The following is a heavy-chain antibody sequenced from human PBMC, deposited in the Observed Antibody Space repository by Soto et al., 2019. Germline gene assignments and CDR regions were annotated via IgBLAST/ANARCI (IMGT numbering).Heavy chain of an antibody. CDR2: IRSKANSYAT. V-gene: IGHV3-73*01. CDR3: TRGEDYDSSGYTFDY. CDR1: GFTFSGSA. J-gene: IGHJ4*02. Sequence: EVQLVESGGGLVQPGGSLKLSCAASGFTFSGSAMHWVRQASGKGLEWVGRIRSKANSYATAYAASVKGRFTISRDDYKNAAFADMNSLKTDDTAVDSGTRGEDYDSSGYTFDYWGQGTLVAVS. D-gene: IGHD3-22*01.